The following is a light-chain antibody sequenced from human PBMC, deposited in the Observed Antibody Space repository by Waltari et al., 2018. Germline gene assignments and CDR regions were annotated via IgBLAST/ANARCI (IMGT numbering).Light chain of an antibody. Sequence: SYELTQPPSVSVSPGQTVNITCSGDKLGSSYTCWYQQTAGQSPIMVIFQDKKRPTGIPERFSGSNSGNTAALTISGAQSMDEADYYCQTWVNGTVIFGGGTKVTVL. CDR2: QDK. CDR1: KLGSSY. V-gene: IGLV3-1*01. J-gene: IGLJ2*01. CDR3: QTWVNGTVI.